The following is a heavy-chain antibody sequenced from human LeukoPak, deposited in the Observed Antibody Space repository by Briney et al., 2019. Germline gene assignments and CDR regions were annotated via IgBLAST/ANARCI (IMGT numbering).Heavy chain of an antibody. CDR3: AGDQGSMIVVQTTNRYFPL. D-gene: IGHD3-22*01. CDR2: INEDGSEI. CDR1: GFTFSNYW. J-gene: IGHJ2*01. V-gene: IGHV3-7*01. Sequence: GGSLRVSCAASGFTFSNYWRSWVRQAPGKGLEWLANINEDGSEIYYVDSVKGRFTISRDNGKNSLYLQINSLRADDTAVYYCAGDQGSMIVVQTTNRYFPLLVRGTLVTVSS.